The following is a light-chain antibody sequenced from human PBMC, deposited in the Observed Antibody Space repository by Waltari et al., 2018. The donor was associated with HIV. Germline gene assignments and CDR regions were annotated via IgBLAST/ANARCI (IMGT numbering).Light chain of an antibody. J-gene: IGLJ1*01. V-gene: IGLV2-23*02. CDR3: CSCPRSGIRYV. Sequence: QSALTQPASVSGSPGQSITISCTGTSSNVGSDDLVSWYQQHPGEAPKLIIYEVTKRPSWFSNRFSGSQSGNTASLTISGLQAEDEADYYCCSCPRSGIRYVFGTGTKVTVL. CDR2: EVT. CDR1: SSNVGSDDL.